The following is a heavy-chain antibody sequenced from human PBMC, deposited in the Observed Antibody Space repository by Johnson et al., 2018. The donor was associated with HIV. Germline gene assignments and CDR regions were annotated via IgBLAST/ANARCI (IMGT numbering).Heavy chain of an antibody. V-gene: IGHV3-30*14. D-gene: IGHD2-21*02. Sequence: QVQLVESGGGVVQPGRSLGLSCAASGFSFSSYAMHWVRQAPGKGLEWVASLSYDGSNKYYADSVRGRFTISRDNSKNTLYLQMNSLRAEDTAVYHCAKEGRPYCGGDCYSDAFDIWGQGTMVT. CDR3: AKEGRPYCGGDCYSDAFDI. CDR2: LSYDGSNK. CDR1: GFSFSSYA. J-gene: IGHJ3*02.